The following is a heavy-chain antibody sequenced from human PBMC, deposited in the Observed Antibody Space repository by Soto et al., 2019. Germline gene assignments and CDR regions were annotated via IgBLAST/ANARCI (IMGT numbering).Heavy chain of an antibody. Sequence: HPGGSLRLACAASGFTFSSYDMHWVRQATGKGLEWVSAIGTAGDTYYPGSVKGRFTISRENAKNSLYLQMNSLRAGDTAVYYCAGAGYDILTGTPPTYYYYSMDVWGNGTMVVVS. CDR2: IGTAGDT. CDR1: GFTFSSYD. D-gene: IGHD3-9*01. V-gene: IGHV3-13*01. CDR3: AGAGYDILTGTPPTYYYYSMDV. J-gene: IGHJ6*03.